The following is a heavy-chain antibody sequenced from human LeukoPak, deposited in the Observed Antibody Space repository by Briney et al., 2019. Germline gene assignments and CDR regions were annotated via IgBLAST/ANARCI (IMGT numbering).Heavy chain of an antibody. CDR3: ASFLAHRSNDF. CDR2: VHYTGTT. CDR1: GASISSYY. D-gene: IGHD2/OR15-2a*01. V-gene: IGHV4-59*01. J-gene: IGHJ4*02. Sequence: PSETLSLTCTVSGASISSYYWTWIRQPPGKGLEWIGYVHYTGTTNYNASLKSRVTISLDTSKNQFSLKLNSVTAADTAVYYCASFLAHRSNDFWGQGTLVTVSS.